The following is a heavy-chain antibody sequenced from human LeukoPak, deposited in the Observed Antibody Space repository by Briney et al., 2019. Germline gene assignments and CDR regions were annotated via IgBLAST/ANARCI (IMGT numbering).Heavy chain of an antibody. J-gene: IGHJ4*02. D-gene: IGHD5-18*01. Sequence: GGSLRLSCTASGSTFSSYEMNWVRQAPGKGLEGVSYISSSGSTIYYADSVKGRFTISRDNAKNSLYLQMNSLRAEDTAVYYCERDTRGILDYWGQGTLVTASS. V-gene: IGHV3-48*03. CDR3: ERDTRGILDY. CDR2: ISSSGSTI. CDR1: GSTFSSYE.